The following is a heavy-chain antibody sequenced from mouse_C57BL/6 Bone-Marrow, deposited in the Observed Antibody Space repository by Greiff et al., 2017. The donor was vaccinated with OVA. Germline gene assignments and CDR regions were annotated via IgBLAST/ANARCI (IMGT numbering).Heavy chain of an antibody. CDR1: GYSITSDY. CDR2: ISYSGST. J-gene: IGHJ2*01. D-gene: IGHD2-1*01. V-gene: IGHV3-8*01. Sequence: VQLKESGPGLAKPSQTLSLTCSVTGYSITSDYWNWIRQFPGNKLEYMGYISYSGSTYYNPSLKSRISITRDTSKNQYYLQLSSVTTEDTATYYCSRCSRNYYFDYWGQGTTLTVSS. CDR3: SRCSRNYYFDY.